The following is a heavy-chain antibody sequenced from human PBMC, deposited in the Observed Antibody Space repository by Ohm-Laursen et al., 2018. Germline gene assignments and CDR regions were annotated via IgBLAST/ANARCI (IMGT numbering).Heavy chain of an antibody. CDR3: VGEGDGTSFQW. CDR2: IYTGGST. Sequence: SLRLSCAASGFIVSSTFMDWVRQTPGSGLEFVSLIYTGGSTDYADSVKGRFTISRDNSKNTLYLQMNNLRVEDTAVYFCVGEGDGTSFQWWGQGTLVTVSS. CDR1: GFIVSSTF. V-gene: IGHV3-53*01. D-gene: IGHD6-6*01. J-gene: IGHJ4*02.